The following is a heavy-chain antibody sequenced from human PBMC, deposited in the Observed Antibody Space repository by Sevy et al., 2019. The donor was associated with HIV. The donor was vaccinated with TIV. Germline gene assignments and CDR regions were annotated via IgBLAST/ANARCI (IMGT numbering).Heavy chain of an antibody. J-gene: IGHJ4*02. Sequence: SETLSLTCTVSGGSISSYYWSWIRQPPGKGLEWIGYIYYSGRTNYNPSLKSRVTISVDTSKNQFSLKLSSVTAADTAVYYCARTGPRIAAAGGEFDYWGQGTLVTVSS. CDR1: GGSISSYY. CDR2: IYYSGRT. D-gene: IGHD6-13*01. CDR3: ARTGPRIAAAGGEFDY. V-gene: IGHV4-59*01.